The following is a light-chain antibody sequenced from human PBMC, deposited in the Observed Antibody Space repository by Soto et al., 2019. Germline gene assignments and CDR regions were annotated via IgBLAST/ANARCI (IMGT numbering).Light chain of an antibody. CDR2: GAS. CDR1: PSVTSTY. J-gene: IGKJ5*01. Sequence: EIVLTQSPGTLSLSPGARATLYCRASPSVTSTYLAWYQQKACQAPRLIIYGASSRATGVPASFSGSGSGTDFTLTIRRLEPEDFVVYYGQQYGSSPPITFCPLTRLEIK. CDR3: QQYGSSPPIT. V-gene: IGKV3-20*01.